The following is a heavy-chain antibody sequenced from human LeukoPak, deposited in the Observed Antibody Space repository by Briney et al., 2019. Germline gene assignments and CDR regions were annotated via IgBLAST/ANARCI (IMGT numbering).Heavy chain of an antibody. CDR2: INHSGST. Sequence: PSETLSLTCAVYGGSFSGYYWSWIRQPPGKGLEWIGEINHSGSTNYYPSLKSRVTISVDTSKNQFSLKLSSVTAADTAVYYCARALLWFGELSNWFDPWGQGTLVTVSS. D-gene: IGHD3-10*01. J-gene: IGHJ5*02. CDR3: ARALLWFGELSNWFDP. CDR1: GGSFSGYY. V-gene: IGHV4-34*01.